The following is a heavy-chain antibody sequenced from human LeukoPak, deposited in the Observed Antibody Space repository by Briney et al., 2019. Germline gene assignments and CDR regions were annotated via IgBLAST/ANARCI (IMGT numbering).Heavy chain of an antibody. CDR2: IYYSGST. V-gene: IGHV4-59*01. J-gene: IGHJ4*02. Sequence: PSETLSLTCTVSGGSISSYYWSWIRQPPGKGLEWIGYIYYSGSTNYNPSLKSRVTISVDTSKNQFSLKLSSATAADTAVYYCARDRVYSSGWYQTGYYFDYWGQGTLVTVSP. CDR3: ARDRVYSSGWYQTGYYFDY. D-gene: IGHD6-19*01. CDR1: GGSISSYY.